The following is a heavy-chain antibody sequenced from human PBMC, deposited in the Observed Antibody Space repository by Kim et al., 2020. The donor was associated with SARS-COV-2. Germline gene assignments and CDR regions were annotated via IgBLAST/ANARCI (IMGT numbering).Heavy chain of an antibody. CDR1: GLKFDDSA. CDR3: ARGNYFESVSLSDYYNGMDV. CDR2: ISYDGRNK. Sequence: GGSLRLSCAASGLKFDDSAMNWVRQAPGKGLEWVAVISYDGRNKEYADSVKGRFTVSRDNSKSTLYLQMNSLRLEDTAVYYCARGNYFESVSLSDYYNGMDVWGQGTTVTVSS. D-gene: IGHD3-10*01. V-gene: IGHV3-30-3*01. J-gene: IGHJ6*02.